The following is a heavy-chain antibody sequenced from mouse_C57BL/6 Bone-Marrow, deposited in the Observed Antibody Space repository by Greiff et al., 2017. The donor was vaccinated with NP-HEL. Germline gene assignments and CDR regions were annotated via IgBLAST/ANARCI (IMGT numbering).Heavy chain of an antibody. CDR1: GFNIKDDY. CDR3: TTTLDV. CDR2: LDPENGDS. Sequence: EVQLQQSVAELVRPGASVKLSCTASGFNIKDDYMHWVKQRPEQGLEWIGWLDPENGDSESASQFQGKATITADTSSNTAYLQLSSLTSEHTAVYYCTTTLDVWGTGTTGTVSS. J-gene: IGHJ1*03. V-gene: IGHV14-4*01.